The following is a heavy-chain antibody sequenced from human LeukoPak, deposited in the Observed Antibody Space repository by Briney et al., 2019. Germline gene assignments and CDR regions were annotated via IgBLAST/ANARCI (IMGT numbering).Heavy chain of an antibody. CDR3: ARVPTLWFGAYYFDY. CDR2: INPNSGGT. CDR1: GYTFTGYY. V-gene: IGHV1-2*02. Sequence: ASVKVSCKASGYTFTGYYMHWVRQASGQGLEWMGWINPNSGGTNYAQKFQGRVTMTRDTSISTAYMELSRLRSDDTAVYYCARVPTLWFGAYYFDYWGQGTLVTVSS. J-gene: IGHJ4*02. D-gene: IGHD3-10*01.